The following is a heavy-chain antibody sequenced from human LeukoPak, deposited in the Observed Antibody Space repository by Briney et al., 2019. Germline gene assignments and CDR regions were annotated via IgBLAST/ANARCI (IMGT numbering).Heavy chain of an antibody. Sequence: GASVKVSCEASGYTFTSYYMHWVRQAPGRGLEWMGIINPSGGSTSYAQKFQGRVTMTRDTSTSTVYMELSSLRSEDTAVYYCARDRRLIAAAGMSGMDVWGQGTTVTVSS. V-gene: IGHV1-46*01. CDR1: GYTFTSYY. J-gene: IGHJ6*02. CDR2: INPSGGST. D-gene: IGHD6-13*01. CDR3: ARDRRLIAAAGMSGMDV.